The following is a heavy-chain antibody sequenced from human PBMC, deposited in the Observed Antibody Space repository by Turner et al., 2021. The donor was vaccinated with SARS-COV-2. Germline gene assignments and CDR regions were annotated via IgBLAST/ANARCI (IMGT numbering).Heavy chain of an antibody. CDR3: ARSRGGSYVGGFDY. V-gene: IGHV3-30*04. Sequence: QVQLVESGGGVVQPGRSLRLSCAASGFTFSTYSMNWVRQAPGKGLELVAVISYDGSNEYSADSVKGRFTISRDNSKNTLYLQMISLRAEDTAVFYCARSRGGSYVGGFDYWGQGTLVIVSS. D-gene: IGHD1-26*01. CDR1: GFTFSTYS. J-gene: IGHJ4*02. CDR2: ISYDGSNE.